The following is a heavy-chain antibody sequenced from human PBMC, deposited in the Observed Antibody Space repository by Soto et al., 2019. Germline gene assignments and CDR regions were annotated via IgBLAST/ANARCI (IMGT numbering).Heavy chain of an antibody. D-gene: IGHD3-16*02. J-gene: IGHJ4*02. CDR3: ARRVGGGPYGIELSKYYFDY. Sequence: EVQLVQSGAEVKKPGESLRISCKGSGYSFTSYWISWVRQMPGKGLEWMGRIDPSDSYTNYSPSFQGHVTISADKSISTAYLQWSSLKASDTAMYYCARRVGGGPYGIELSKYYFDYWGQGTLVTVSS. CDR2: IDPSDSYT. CDR1: GYSFTSYW. V-gene: IGHV5-10-1*03.